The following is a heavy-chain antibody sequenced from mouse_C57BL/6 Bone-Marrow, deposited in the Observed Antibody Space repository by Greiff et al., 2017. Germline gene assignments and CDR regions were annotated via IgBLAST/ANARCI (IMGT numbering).Heavy chain of an antibody. J-gene: IGHJ3*01. CDR2: IDPENGDT. Sequence: EVMLVESGAELVRPGASVKLSCTASGFNIKDDYMHWVKQRPEQGLEWIGWIDPENGDTEYASKFQGKATITADTSSNTAYLQLSSLTSEDTAVYYCTPYDGGAYWGQGTLVTVSA. V-gene: IGHV14-4*01. CDR3: TPYDGGAY. D-gene: IGHD2-3*01. CDR1: GFNIKDDY.